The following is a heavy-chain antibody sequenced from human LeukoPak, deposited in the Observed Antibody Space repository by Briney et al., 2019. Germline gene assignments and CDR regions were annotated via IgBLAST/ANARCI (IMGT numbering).Heavy chain of an antibody. CDR1: GFTFSSYA. D-gene: IGHD2-21*02. CDR2: ISYDGSNK. V-gene: IGHV3-30*14. Sequence: PGRSLRLSCAASGFTFSSYAMHWVRQAPGKGLEWVAVISYDGSNKYYADSVKGRFTISRDNSKNTLYLQMNSLRAEDTAVYYCARESCGGDCYSALNYYYYGMDVWGQGTTVTVSS. CDR3: ARESCGGDCYSALNYYYYGMDV. J-gene: IGHJ6*02.